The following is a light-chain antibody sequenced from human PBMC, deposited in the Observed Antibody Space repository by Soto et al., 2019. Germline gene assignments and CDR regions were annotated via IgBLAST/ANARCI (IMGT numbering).Light chain of an antibody. J-gene: IGKJ2*01. Sequence: VLTQSPGSLSLSPGDRATLSCRASQSVSSRFLAWYQQRPGQAPRLLISGTSTRAAGIPDRFSGSGSGTDFTLTISRLEPEDFAVYYCQQYDTPARYTFGQGTRLEIK. V-gene: IGKV3-20*01. CDR3: QQYDTPARYT. CDR2: GTS. CDR1: QSVSSRF.